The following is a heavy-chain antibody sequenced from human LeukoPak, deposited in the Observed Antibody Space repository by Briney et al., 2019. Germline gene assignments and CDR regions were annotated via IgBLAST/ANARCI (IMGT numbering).Heavy chain of an antibody. CDR3: ARRGDSYGLDY. CDR2: VDYTGIT. CDR1: GGSISSSGYY. Sequence: PSETLSLTCTVSGGSISSSGYYWGWIRQPPGKGLEWIGSVDYTGITSHSPSLKNRVTISVDTSKNQSSLKVSSVSAADTGVYYCARRGDSYGLDYWGQGTLVTVSS. J-gene: IGHJ4*02. V-gene: IGHV4-39*01. D-gene: IGHD5-18*01.